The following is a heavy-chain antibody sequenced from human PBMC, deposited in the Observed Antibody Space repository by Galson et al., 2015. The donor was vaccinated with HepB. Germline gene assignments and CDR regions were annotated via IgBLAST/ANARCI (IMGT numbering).Heavy chain of an antibody. CDR2: ISYDGSNK. J-gene: IGHJ3*02. CDR3: ARGATVAKTAFDI. V-gene: IGHV3-30-3*01. CDR1: GFTFSSYA. D-gene: IGHD4-23*01. Sequence: SLRLSCAASGFTFSSYAMHWVRQAPGKGLEWVAVISYDGSNKYYADSVKGRFTISRDNSKNTLYLQMNSLRAEDTAVYYCARGATVAKTAFDIWGQGTMVTVSS.